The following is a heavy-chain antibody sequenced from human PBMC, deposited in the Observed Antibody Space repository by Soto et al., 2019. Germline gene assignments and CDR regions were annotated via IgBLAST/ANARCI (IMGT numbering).Heavy chain of an antibody. V-gene: IGHV4-59*08. CDR3: ARRYGSCFDY. D-gene: IGHD5-18*01. J-gene: IGHJ4*02. CDR2: HYYRGST. CDR1: GGSISSYY. Sequence: QVQLQGAGPGLVKPSETLSLPCTVSGGSISSYYWGWIRQPPGKGLEWIGYHYYRGSTKYNPSLKSRVTISVDTPKSQFALKLSSVTAADTAVYYGARRYGSCFDYWGQGTLVTVSS.